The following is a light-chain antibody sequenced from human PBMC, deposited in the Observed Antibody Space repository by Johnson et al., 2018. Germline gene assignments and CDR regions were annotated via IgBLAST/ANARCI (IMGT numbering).Light chain of an antibody. V-gene: IGLV1-51*02. J-gene: IGLJ1*01. CDR3: GTWDSTLSAGNG. CDR1: SSNIGNNY. CDR2: EYN. Sequence: QSVLTQPPSVSAAPGQTVTIACSGSSSNIGNNYVHWYQQLPGTALKLLTDEYNKRPSGYPDRSSGSQSSTSATLGITGLQTGDEADYYCGTWDSTLSAGNGFGTGTKVTVL.